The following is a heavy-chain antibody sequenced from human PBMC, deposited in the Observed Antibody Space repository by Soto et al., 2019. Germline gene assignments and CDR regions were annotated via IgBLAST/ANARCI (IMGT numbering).Heavy chain of an antibody. D-gene: IGHD5-18*01. CDR3: ARDVAHGYTENV. Sequence: QVQLQESGPGLVKPSQTPSLACSVSGASVGSGEYYYSWIRQPPGKGLEWIGYIYDSGITHYTPSLKGRLTMSLDTSNNQVSLKLHSVTAADTAVYFCARDVAHGYTENVWGQGTLVTVSS. CDR2: IYDSGIT. CDR1: GASVGSGEYY. J-gene: IGHJ3*01. V-gene: IGHV4-30-4*01.